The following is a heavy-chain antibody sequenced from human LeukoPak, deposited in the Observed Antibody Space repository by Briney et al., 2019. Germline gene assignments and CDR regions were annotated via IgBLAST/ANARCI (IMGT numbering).Heavy chain of an antibody. CDR3: AKQLGYCSDGSCYFPY. CDR1: GFTFSSYA. V-gene: IGHV3-23*01. Sequence: GGSLRLSCAASGFTFSSYAMSWVRQAPGKGLEWVSGMSGSGDITYYADSVQGRFTISRDNSKSTLCLQMNSLRAEDTAVYYCAKQLGYCSDGSCYFPYWGQGTLVTVSP. J-gene: IGHJ4*02. CDR2: MSGSGDIT. D-gene: IGHD2-15*01.